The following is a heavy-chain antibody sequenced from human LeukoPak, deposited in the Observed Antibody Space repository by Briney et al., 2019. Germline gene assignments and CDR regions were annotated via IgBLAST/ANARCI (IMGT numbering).Heavy chain of an antibody. CDR2: ISGSGGNT. D-gene: IGHD6-13*01. CDR3: AKKSWDNWFDP. V-gene: IGHV3-23*01. CDR1: GFTFSSSA. Sequence: GGSLRLSCAASGFTFSSSAMSWVRQAPGKGLEWVSGISGSGGNTYYADSVKGRFTISGDNSKNTLFLQMNSLRAEDTAVYFCAKKSWDNWFDPWGQGTLVTVSS. J-gene: IGHJ5*02.